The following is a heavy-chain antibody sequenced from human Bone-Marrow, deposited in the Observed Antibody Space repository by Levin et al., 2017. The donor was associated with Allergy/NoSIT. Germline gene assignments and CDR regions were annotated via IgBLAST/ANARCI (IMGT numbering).Heavy chain of an antibody. CDR3: ARGWFGELLSH. CDR2: IYSGGST. V-gene: IGHV3-53*01. D-gene: IGHD3-10*01. J-gene: IGHJ4*02. Sequence: GESLKISCAASGFTVSSNYMSWVRQAPGKGPDWVSVIYSGGSTYYADSVKGRFTISRDNSKNTLYLQMNSLRAEDTAVYYCARGWFGELLSHWGQGTLVTVSS. CDR1: GFTVSSNY.